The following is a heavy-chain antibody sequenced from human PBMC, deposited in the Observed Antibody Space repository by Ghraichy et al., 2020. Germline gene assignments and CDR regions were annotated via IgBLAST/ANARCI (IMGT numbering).Heavy chain of an antibody. CDR3: AKIAIPFHHYFYMDG. J-gene: IGHJ6*03. V-gene: IGHV3-30*18. Sequence: GASLRLSCAASGFTFSTNAIHWVRQAPGKGLEWVALIAYDGSYKDYADSVKGRFTISRDNSRNTVYLQMNTLRAEDTAVYYCAKIAIPFHHYFYMDGWGTGTAVTVSS. D-gene: IGHD2-21*01. CDR2: IAYDGSYK. CDR1: GFTFSTNA.